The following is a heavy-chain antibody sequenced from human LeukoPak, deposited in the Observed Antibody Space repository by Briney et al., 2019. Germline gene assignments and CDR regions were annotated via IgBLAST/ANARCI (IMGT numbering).Heavy chain of an antibody. V-gene: IGHV1-69*01. CDR2: IIPIFGTA. J-gene: IGHJ4*02. CDR3: ARGEWRELVYAN. CDR1: GGTFSSYA. Sequence: SVKVSCKASGGTFSSYAISWVRRAPGQGHEWMGGIIPIFGTANYAQKFQGRVTITADESTSTAYMELSSLRSEDTAVYYCARGEWRELVYANWGQGTLVTVSS. D-gene: IGHD1-26*01.